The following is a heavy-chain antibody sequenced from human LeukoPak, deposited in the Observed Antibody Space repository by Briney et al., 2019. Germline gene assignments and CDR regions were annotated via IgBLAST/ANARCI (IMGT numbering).Heavy chain of an antibody. CDR2: IIYSGRT. J-gene: IGHJ4*02. CDR3: ARWSGWNDPYYFDY. D-gene: IGHD1-1*01. V-gene: IGHV4-59*08. CDR1: GGSISYYY. Sequence: SETLSLTCTVSGGSISYYYWTWVRQPPGKGLEWIWYIIYSGRTDYNPSLKSRVTISVDTSKNQFSLKLSSVTAADTAVYYCARWSGWNDPYYFDYWGQGTLVTVSS.